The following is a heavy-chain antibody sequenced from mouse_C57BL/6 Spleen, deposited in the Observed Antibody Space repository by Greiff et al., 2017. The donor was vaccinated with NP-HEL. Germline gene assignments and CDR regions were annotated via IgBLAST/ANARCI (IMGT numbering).Heavy chain of an antibody. D-gene: IGHD2-5*01. V-gene: IGHV7-1*01. J-gene: IGHJ1*03. CDR3: ARDYSNYGV. CDR1: GFTFSDFY. Sequence: EVQVVESGGGLVQSGRSLRLSCATSGFTFSDFYMEWVRQAPGKGLEWIAASRNKANDYTTEYSASVKGRFIVSRDTSQSILYLQMNALRAEDTAIYYCARDYSNYGVWGTGTTVTVSS. CDR2: SRNKANDYTT.